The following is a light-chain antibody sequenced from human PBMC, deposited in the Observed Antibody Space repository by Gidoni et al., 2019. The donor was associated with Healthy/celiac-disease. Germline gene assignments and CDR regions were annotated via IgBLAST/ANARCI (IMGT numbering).Light chain of an antibody. CDR1: QGISNY. CDR3: QKYNSAPLT. V-gene: IGKV1-27*01. CDR2: AAS. Sequence: LAASVGDRVTITCRASQGISNYLAWYQQKPWKVPKLLIYAASTLQSGVPSRFSGSGSGTDFTLTISSLHPEDVATYYCQKYNSAPLTFGGGTKVEIK. J-gene: IGKJ4*01.